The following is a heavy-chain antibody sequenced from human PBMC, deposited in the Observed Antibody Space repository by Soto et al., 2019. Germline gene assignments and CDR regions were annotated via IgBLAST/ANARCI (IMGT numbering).Heavy chain of an antibody. CDR2: IYWSGDE. CDR3: ARGLATLPVFAFDI. V-gene: IGHV2-5*01. CDR1: GFSLTTSGVG. Sequence: SCPTLVNPTQTLTLTCSFSGFSLTTSGVGVGWIRQSPGKALEWLALIYWSGDEHYRPSLKSRLSIFKDTSKNHVVLIMTDMDPVDTATYYCARGLATLPVFAFDIWGQGTMVT. D-gene: IGHD6-6*01. J-gene: IGHJ3*02.